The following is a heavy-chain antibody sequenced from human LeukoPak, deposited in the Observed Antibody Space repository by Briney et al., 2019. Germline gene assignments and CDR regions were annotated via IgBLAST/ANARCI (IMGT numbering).Heavy chain of an antibody. CDR2: ISSSSYI. Sequence: GGSLRLSCAASGFTFSSYSMNWVRQAPGKGLEWISSISSSSYIYYADSVKGRFTISRDNAKNSLYLQMNSLRAEDTAVYYCARGEDYYYMDVSGKGTTVTVSS. V-gene: IGHV3-21*01. CDR1: GFTFSSYS. CDR3: ARGEDYYYMDV. D-gene: IGHD1-26*01. J-gene: IGHJ6*03.